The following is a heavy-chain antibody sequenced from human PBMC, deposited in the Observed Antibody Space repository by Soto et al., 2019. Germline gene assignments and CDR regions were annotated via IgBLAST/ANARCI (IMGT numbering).Heavy chain of an antibody. CDR1: GFTFSSYA. Sequence: PGGSLSLSCAASGFTFSSYAMSWVRQAPGKGLEWISGISGSGGSTYYADSVKGRFTISRDNSRNTLSLQMNSLRAEDTAVYYCAKDGSSWFEDWGQGTLVTVSS. CDR3: AKDGSSWFED. J-gene: IGHJ5*02. V-gene: IGHV3-23*01. CDR2: ISGSGGST. D-gene: IGHD6-13*01.